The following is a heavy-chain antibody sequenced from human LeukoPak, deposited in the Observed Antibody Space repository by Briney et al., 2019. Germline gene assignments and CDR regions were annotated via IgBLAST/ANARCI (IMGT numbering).Heavy chain of an antibody. Sequence: ASVKVSCKASGYTFTNYYVHWVRQAPGQGLEWMGIIQPSGGGTSYALKFQGRVTMTRDTSTSTAYMELSSLRSEDTAVYYCARDHCDRSGYYYLLGYFEHWGQGTLVTVSS. CDR1: GYTFTNYY. CDR3: ARDHCDRSGYYYLLGYFEH. J-gene: IGHJ1*01. D-gene: IGHD3-22*01. V-gene: IGHV1-46*01. CDR2: IQPSGGGT.